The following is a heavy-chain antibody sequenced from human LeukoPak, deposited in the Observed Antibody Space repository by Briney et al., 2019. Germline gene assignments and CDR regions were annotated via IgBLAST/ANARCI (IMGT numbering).Heavy chain of an antibody. Sequence: GGSLRLSCAASGFTFSSYSMNWVRQAPGKGLEWVSSISSSSSSYIYYADSVKGRFTISRDNAKNSLYLQMNSLKAEDTAVYYCAREGVVVPAAPLDYWGQGTLVTVSS. J-gene: IGHJ4*02. V-gene: IGHV3-21*01. CDR3: AREGVVVPAAPLDY. CDR1: GFTFSSYS. D-gene: IGHD2-2*01. CDR2: ISSSSSSYI.